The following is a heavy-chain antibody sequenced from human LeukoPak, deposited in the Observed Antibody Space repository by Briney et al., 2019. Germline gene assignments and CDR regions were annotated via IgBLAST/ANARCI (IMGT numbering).Heavy chain of an antibody. D-gene: IGHD4-23*01. CDR3: ARLQHDYGGNSGAYFDY. V-gene: IGHV5-51*01. CDR1: GYSFTSYW. J-gene: IGHJ4*02. CDR2: IYPGDSDT. Sequence: GESLKISCKGPGYSFTSYWIGWVRQMPGKGLEWMGIIYPGDSDTRYSPSFQGQVTISADKSISTAYLQWSSLKASDTAMYYCARLQHDYGGNSGAYFDYWGQGTLVTVSS.